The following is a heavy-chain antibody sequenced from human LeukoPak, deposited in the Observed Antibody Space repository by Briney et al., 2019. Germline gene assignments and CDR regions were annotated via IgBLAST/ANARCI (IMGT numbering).Heavy chain of an antibody. CDR2: ISGTDDST. J-gene: IGHJ4*02. CDR1: GFGFSYYD. CDR3: AKEGQQLEEVDY. V-gene: IGHV3-23*01. Sequence: GGSLRLSCVASGFGFSYYDMNWVRQTPGKGLEWVSTISGTDDSTYYADSVKGRFTISRDNSKNTLYLQMNSLRAEDTAVYYCAKEGQQLEEVDYWGQGTLVTVSS. D-gene: IGHD6-13*01.